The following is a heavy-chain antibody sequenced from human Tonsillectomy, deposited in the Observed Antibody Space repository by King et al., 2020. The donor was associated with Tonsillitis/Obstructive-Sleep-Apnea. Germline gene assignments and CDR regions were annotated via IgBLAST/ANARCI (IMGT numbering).Heavy chain of an antibody. Sequence: VQLVESGGGLVQPGESLRLSCAASGFIVNGNYMSWVRQAPGKCLEWVAVVYIGGNSYYADSGKGRFTVSRDTSSNSLYLQMNSLRAEDTAVYFCARRGIAAGGRFDYWGQGTLVTVSS. D-gene: IGHD6-13*01. J-gene: IGHJ4*02. CDR1: GFIVNGNY. CDR3: ARRGIAAGGRFDY. CDR2: VYIGGNS. V-gene: IGHV3-66*04.